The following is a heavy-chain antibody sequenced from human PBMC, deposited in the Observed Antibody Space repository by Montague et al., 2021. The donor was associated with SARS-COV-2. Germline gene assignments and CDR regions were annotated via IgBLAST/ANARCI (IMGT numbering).Heavy chain of an antibody. Sequence: PALVKPTQTLTLTCTFSGFSLSTSGMCVSWIRQPPGKALEWPARIDWDDDKYYSTSLKTRLTISKDTSKNQVVLTMTNMDPVDTATYYCARTPYYYDSSGYYYGAFDIWGQGTMVTVSS. J-gene: IGHJ3*02. V-gene: IGHV2-70*11. D-gene: IGHD3-22*01. CDR2: IDWDDDK. CDR1: GFSLSTSGMC. CDR3: ARTPYYYDSSGYYYGAFDI.